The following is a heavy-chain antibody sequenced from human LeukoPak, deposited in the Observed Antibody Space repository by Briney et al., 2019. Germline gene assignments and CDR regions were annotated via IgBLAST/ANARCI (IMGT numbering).Heavy chain of an antibody. CDR2: ISYDGSNK. V-gene: IGHV3-30*18. D-gene: IGHD3-16*01. Sequence: GGSLRLSCAVSGFTFSSYGMHWVRQAPGKGLEWVAVISYDGSNKYYADSVKGRFTISRDNSKNTMYLQMNSLRAEDTALYYCAKDGVVSDAFDIWGQGTMVTVSS. J-gene: IGHJ3*02. CDR3: AKDGVVSDAFDI. CDR1: GFTFSSYG.